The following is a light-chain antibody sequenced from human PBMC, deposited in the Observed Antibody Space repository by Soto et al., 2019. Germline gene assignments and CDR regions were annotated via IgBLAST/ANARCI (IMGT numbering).Light chain of an antibody. CDR2: RNN. CDR3: AAWDDSLSGVV. Sequence: QSVLTQPPSASGTPGQTVTISCSGRFSNIGSNFIYWYQQLPGTDPKLLIYRNNERPSGVPDRFSASKSGTSASLAISGLRSEDEADYHCAAWDDSLSGVVFGGGTKLTVL. V-gene: IGLV1-47*01. J-gene: IGLJ3*02. CDR1: FSNIGSNF.